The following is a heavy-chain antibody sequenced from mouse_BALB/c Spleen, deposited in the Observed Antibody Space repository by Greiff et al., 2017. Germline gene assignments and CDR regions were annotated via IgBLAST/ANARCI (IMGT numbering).Heavy chain of an antibody. CDR3: ADSSGSPSWFAY. CDR2: INPSTGYT. CDR1: GYTFTSYW. V-gene: IGHV1-7*01. D-gene: IGHD3-2*01. J-gene: IGHJ3*01. Sequence: VQLQQSGAELAKPGASVKMSCKASGYTFTSYWMHWVKQRPGQGLEWIGYINPSTGYTEYNQKFKDKATLTADKSSSTAYMQLSSLTSEDSAVYYCADSSGSPSWFAYWGQGTLVTVSA.